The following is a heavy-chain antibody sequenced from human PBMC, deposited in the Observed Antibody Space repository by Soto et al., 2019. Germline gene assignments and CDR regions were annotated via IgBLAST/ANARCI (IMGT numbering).Heavy chain of an antibody. Sequence: QVQLVQSGAEVKKPGSSVKVSCKASGGTFSSYAISWVRQAPGQGLEWMGGIIPIFGTANYAQKFQGRVTITADESTSTAYIDLSSLRSEDTAVYYCARDIRDYYGSGSYLPYYYGMDVWGQGTTVTVSS. CDR3: ARDIRDYYGSGSYLPYYYGMDV. CDR2: IIPIFGTA. CDR1: GGTFSSYA. J-gene: IGHJ6*02. D-gene: IGHD3-10*01. V-gene: IGHV1-69*12.